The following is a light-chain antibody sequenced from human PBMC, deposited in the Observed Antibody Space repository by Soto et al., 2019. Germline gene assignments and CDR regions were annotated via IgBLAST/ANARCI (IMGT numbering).Light chain of an antibody. V-gene: IGLV1-40*01. J-gene: IGLJ3*02. CDR2: GNT. CDR3: QSYDSSLSGWRV. Sequence: QSVLTQPPSVSGAPGQRVTISCTGSSSNIGAGYDVHWYQQVPGTAPKLLIYGNTNRPSGVPDRFSGSKFGTSASLAITGLQAEDEADYYCQSYDSSLSGWRVFGGGTKLTVL. CDR1: SSNIGAGYD.